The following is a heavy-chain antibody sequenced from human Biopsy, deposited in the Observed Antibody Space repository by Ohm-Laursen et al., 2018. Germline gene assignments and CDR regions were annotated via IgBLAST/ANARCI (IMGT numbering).Heavy chain of an antibody. V-gene: IGHV3-30*18. D-gene: IGHD6-19*01. CDR2: IAYDGSNK. Sequence: SLRLSCAASGFGMYAMHWVRQPLGKGLGWLAVIAYDGSNKYYAESVKGRFTISRDRSRDTVHLQMNSLRYEDTALYYCAKDGGQWLGGAFDIWGHGTMVSVSS. CDR3: AKDGGQWLGGAFDI. J-gene: IGHJ3*02. CDR1: GFGMYA.